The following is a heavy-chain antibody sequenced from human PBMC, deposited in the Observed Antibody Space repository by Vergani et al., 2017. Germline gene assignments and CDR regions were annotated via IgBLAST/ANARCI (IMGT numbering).Heavy chain of an antibody. CDR1: GYTFTDHY. J-gene: IGHJ6*02. CDR3: ATPQTVTTGGMEV. CDR2: VDPEDGET. D-gene: IGHD4-17*01. V-gene: IGHV1-69-2*01. Sequence: VQLVQSGPEVKKPGATMQISCKVSGYTFTDHYMHWVKQAPGKGLEWMGLVDPEDGETIYAEKFKDRVTIAAGTSTDIAHLELSSLRSEDTAVYYCATPQTVTTGGMEVWGQGTTVIVSS.